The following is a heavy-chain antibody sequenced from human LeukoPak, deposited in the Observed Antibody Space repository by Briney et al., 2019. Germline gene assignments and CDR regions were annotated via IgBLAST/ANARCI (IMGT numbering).Heavy chain of an antibody. CDR3: ATGITKPDPIVVVPAAIRVAQAFDH. V-gene: IGHV4-34*01. CDR2: INHSGST. CDR1: GGSFSDYY. Sequence: SGTLSLTCAVYGGSFSDYYWNWIRRPPGKGLEWIGEINHSGSTNYSPSLKSRVTISVDTSKNQFSLRLSSVTAADTAVYYCATGITKPDPIVVVPAAIRVAQAFDHWGQGTLVTVSS. J-gene: IGHJ4*02. D-gene: IGHD2-2*01.